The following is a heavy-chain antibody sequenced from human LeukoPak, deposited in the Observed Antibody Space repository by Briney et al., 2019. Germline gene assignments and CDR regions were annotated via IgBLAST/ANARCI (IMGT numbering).Heavy chain of an antibody. J-gene: IGHJ5*02. CDR3: AREVAAAGKGDSAWFDP. Sequence: ASVKVSCKVSGYTLTELSMHWVRQAPGKGLEWMGGFDPEDGEIIYAQKFQGRVTMTEDTSTDTAYMELSSLRSEDTAVYYCAREVAAAGKGDSAWFDPWGQGTLVTVSS. V-gene: IGHV1-24*01. D-gene: IGHD6-13*01. CDR2: FDPEDGEI. CDR1: GYTLTELS.